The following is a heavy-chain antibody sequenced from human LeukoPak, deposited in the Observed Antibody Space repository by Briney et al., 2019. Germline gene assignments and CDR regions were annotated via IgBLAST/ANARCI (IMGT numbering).Heavy chain of an antibody. CDR1: GYTFTTYW. CDR3: ASPKEYPIFGAGAFDI. D-gene: IGHD3-3*01. Sequence: GQSLKISCRGSGYTFTTYWIGWVRQMPGKGLEWMGIIYPGVSDTRYSPSFQGQVTISADKSISTAYLQWSSLKASDTAMYYCASPKEYPIFGAGAFDIRGQGTMVTVSS. V-gene: IGHV5-51*01. CDR2: IYPGVSDT. J-gene: IGHJ3*02.